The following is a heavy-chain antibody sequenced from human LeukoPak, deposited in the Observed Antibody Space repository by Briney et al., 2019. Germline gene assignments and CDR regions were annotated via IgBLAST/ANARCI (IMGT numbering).Heavy chain of an antibody. CDR1: GDSISSSSYY. CDR2: IYYSGST. D-gene: IGHD6-13*01. V-gene: IGHV4-39*07. CDR3: ARDNIAAAGTVDY. J-gene: IGHJ4*02. Sequence: PSETLSLTCTVSGDSISSSSYYWGWIRQPPGKGLEWIGSIYYSGSTYYNPSLKSRVTISVDTSKNQFSLRLSSVTAADTAVYYCARDNIAAAGTVDYWGQGTLVTVSS.